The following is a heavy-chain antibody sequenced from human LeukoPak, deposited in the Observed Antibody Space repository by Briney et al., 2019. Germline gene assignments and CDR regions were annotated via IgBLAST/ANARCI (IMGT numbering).Heavy chain of an antibody. Sequence: PSETLSLTCTVSGGSISTYYGNWIRQAPGKGLEWIGYIYYSGSTNYNPSLKSRVTMSVDTSRNQFFLRLSSVTAADTAVYYCARDASLDVWGQGTTVTVSS. CDR3: ARDASLDV. CDR1: GGSISTYY. CDR2: IYYSGST. J-gene: IGHJ6*02. V-gene: IGHV4-59*12.